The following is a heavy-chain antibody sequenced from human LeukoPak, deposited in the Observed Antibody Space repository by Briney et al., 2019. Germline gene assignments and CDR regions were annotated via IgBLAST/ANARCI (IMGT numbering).Heavy chain of an antibody. CDR2: INPNSGGT. J-gene: IGHJ6*03. CDR1: GYTFTGYY. CDR3: ARGRTYDSSGYYYRGSFYYYYYMDV. V-gene: IGHV1-2*02. Sequence: ASVKVSCTASGYTFTGYYMHWVRQAPGQGPEWMGWINPNSGGTNYAQKYQGRVTMTRDTSISTAYMELSRLRSDDTAVYYCARGRTYDSSGYYYRGSFYYYYYMDVWGKGTTVTVSS. D-gene: IGHD3-22*01.